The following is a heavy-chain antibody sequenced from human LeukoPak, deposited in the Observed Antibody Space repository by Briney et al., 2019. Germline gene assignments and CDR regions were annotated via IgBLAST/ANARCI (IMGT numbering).Heavy chain of an antibody. CDR1: GYTFTSYG. CDR2: ISAYNGNT. D-gene: IGHD2-2*02. J-gene: IGHJ3*02. V-gene: IGHV1-18*01. Sequence: ASVKVSCKASGYTFTSYGISWVRQAPGQGLEWMGWISAYNGNTNYAQKLQGRVTMTTDTSTSTAYMELRSLRSDDTAMYYCARQWLYCSSTSCYTRRDAFDIWGQGTMVTVSS. CDR3: ARQWLYCSSTSCYTRRDAFDI.